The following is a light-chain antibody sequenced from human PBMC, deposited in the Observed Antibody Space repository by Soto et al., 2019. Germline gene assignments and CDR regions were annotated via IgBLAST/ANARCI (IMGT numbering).Light chain of an antibody. CDR3: QSYDSSLVL. Sequence: QAVVTQPPSVSGAPGQRVTISCTGSRSNIGAGYDVHWYQKLPGTPPKLFIFANNNRPSGVPDRFSGSKSGSSASLAITGLQAEDEADYFCQSYDSSLVLFGGGTKLTVL. V-gene: IGLV1-40*01. J-gene: IGLJ2*01. CDR1: RSNIGAGYD. CDR2: ANN.